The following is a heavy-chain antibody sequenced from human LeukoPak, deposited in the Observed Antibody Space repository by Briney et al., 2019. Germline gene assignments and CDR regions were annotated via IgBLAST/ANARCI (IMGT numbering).Heavy chain of an antibody. J-gene: IGHJ4*02. CDR2: ISPYKGTT. CDR3: ARDSVHPVADPKFDY. Sequence: GASVKVSCKASGYSFVSHGISWVRQAPGQGLEWLGWISPYKGTTTYAQNLQGRVALTTDTSTGTAYMELRNLRFDGTAVYFCARDSVHPVADPKFDYWGQGVLVTVSS. CDR1: GYSFVSHG. V-gene: IGHV1-18*01.